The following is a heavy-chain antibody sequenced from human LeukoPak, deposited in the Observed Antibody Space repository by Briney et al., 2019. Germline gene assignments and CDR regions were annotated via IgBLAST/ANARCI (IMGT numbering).Heavy chain of an antibody. D-gene: IGHD3-22*01. Sequence: EASVKVSCQASGGTFSSYAISWVRQAPGQGLEWMGRIIPIFGIANYAQKLQGRVTITADKSTSTAYMELSSLRTEDTAVYYCASPNYYDSSGPFDYWGQGTLVTVSS. CDR2: IIPIFGIA. V-gene: IGHV1-69*04. CDR3: ASPNYYDSSGPFDY. J-gene: IGHJ4*02. CDR1: GGTFSSYA.